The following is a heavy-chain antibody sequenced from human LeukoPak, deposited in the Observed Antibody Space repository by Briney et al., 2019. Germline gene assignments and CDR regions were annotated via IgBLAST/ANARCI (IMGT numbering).Heavy chain of an antibody. J-gene: IGHJ3*02. CDR3: ARQGSRGRAFDI. CDR1: GGSISSYY. V-gene: IGHV4-59*08. CDR2: ISNSGST. D-gene: IGHD3-16*01. Sequence: NPSETLSLTCAASGGSISSYYWSWVRQPPGKGLEWIGYISNSGSTNYNPSLKSRVTISLDTSKNQFSLKLSSVTAADTAVYYCARQGSRGRAFDIWGQGTMVTVSS.